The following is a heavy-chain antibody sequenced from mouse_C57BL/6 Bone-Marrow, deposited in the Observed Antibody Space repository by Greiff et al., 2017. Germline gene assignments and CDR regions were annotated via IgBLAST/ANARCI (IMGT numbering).Heavy chain of an antibody. J-gene: IGHJ3*01. CDR3: AREGITTVVATPPWFAY. V-gene: IGHV1-50*01. CDR1: GYTFTSYW. Sequence: VQLQQPGAELVKPGASVKLSCKASGYTFTSYWMQWVKQRPGQGLEWSGEIDPSDSYTNYNQKFKGKATLTVDTSSSTAYMQLSSLTSEDSAVYYCAREGITTVVATPPWFAYWGQGTLVTVSA. D-gene: IGHD1-1*01. CDR2: IDPSDSYT.